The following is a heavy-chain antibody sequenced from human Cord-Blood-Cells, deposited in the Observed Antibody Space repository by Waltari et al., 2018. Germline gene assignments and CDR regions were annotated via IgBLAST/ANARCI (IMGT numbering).Heavy chain of an antibody. CDR3: ARGYCSSTSCYTRRGNYFDY. Sequence: QVQLQQWGAGPLKPSETLSLPCAVYGGSFSGYYWSWIRPPPGKGLEWIGEINHSGSTNYNPSLKSRVTISVDTSKNQFSLKLSSVTAADTAVYYCARGYCSSTSCYTRRGNYFDYWGQGTLVTVSS. CDR1: GGSFSGYY. CDR2: INHSGST. V-gene: IGHV4-34*01. J-gene: IGHJ4*02. D-gene: IGHD2-2*02.